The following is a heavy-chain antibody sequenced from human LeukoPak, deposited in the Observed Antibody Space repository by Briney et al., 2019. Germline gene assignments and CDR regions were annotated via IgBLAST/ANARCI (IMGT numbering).Heavy chain of an antibody. D-gene: IGHD3-22*01. CDR3: AKDQDTYYYDSSGYYSLDY. V-gene: IGHV3-23*01. J-gene: IGHJ4*02. CDR1: GFTFSSYA. CDR2: ISGSGGST. Sequence: GGSLRLSCAASGFTFSSYAMSWVRQAPGKGLEWVSAISGSGGSTYYADSVKGRFTISRDNSKNTPYLQMNSLRAEDTAVYYCAKDQDTYYYDSSGYYSLDYWGQGTLVTVSS.